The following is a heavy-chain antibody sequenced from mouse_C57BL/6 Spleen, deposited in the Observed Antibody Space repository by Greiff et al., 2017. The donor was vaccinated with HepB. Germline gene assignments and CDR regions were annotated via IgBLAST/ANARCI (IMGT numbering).Heavy chain of an antibody. CDR1: GFTFSDYY. V-gene: IGHV5-16*01. Sequence: VKLMESEGGLVQPGSSMKLSCTASGFTFSDYYMAWVRQVPEKGLEWVANINYDGSSTYYLDSLKSRFIISRDNAKNILYLQMSSLKSEDTATYYCARDQGYWFAYWGQGTLVTVSA. D-gene: IGHD3-1*01. J-gene: IGHJ3*01. CDR3: ARDQGYWFAY. CDR2: INYDGSST.